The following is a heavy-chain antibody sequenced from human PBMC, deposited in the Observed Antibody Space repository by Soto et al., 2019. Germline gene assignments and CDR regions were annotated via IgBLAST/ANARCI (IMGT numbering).Heavy chain of an antibody. CDR1: GFTFSSYG. CDR3: ARAYYYDSSGYYLYFQH. CDR2: IWYDGSNK. V-gene: IGHV3-33*01. D-gene: IGHD3-22*01. J-gene: IGHJ1*01. Sequence: GGSLRLSCAASGFTFSSYGMHWVRQAPGKGLEWVAVIWYDGSNKYYADSVKGRFTISRDNSKNTLYLQMNSLRAEDTAVYYCARAYYYDSSGYYLYFQHWGQGTLVTVSS.